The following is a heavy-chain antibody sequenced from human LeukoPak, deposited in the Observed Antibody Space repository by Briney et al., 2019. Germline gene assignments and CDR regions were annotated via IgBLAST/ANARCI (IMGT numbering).Heavy chain of an antibody. J-gene: IGHJ5*02. CDR2: INHSGST. CDR1: GGSFSGYY. D-gene: IGHD2-21*01. Sequence: KPSETLSLTCAVYGGSFSGYYWSWIRQPPGKGLEWIGEINHSGSTNYNPSVKSRVTISVDTSKIQFSLKLSSVTAGDTAVYYCARDCDWFDPWGQGTLVTVSS. V-gene: IGHV4-34*01. CDR3: ARDCDWFDP.